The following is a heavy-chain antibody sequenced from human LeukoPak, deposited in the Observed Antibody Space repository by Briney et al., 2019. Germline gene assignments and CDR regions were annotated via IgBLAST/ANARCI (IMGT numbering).Heavy chain of an antibody. J-gene: IGHJ6*02. Sequence: ASVKVSCKASGYIFTSYYMYWVRQAPGQGLEWMGWISAYNGNTNYAQKLQGRVTMTTDTSISTAYMELSSLRSEDTAMYFCARDLRDGYNDYYHYGMDVWGQGTTVTVSS. CDR3: ARDLRDGYNDYYHYGMDV. D-gene: IGHD5-24*01. CDR2: ISAYNGNT. V-gene: IGHV1-18*04. CDR1: GYIFTSYY.